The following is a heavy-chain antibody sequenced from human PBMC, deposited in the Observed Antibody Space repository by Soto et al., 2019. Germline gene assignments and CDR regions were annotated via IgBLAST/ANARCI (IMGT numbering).Heavy chain of an antibody. Sequence: GSLRLSCAASGFTFNIYAMTWVHQSPGKGLEWVSTTGATGRTTYYADSVKGRFTVSRENSKNTLDLQMSNLRAEDTAVYYCATVHKTSRSFDYWGQGTLVTVSS. CDR1: GFTFNIYA. J-gene: IGHJ4*02. V-gene: IGHV3-23*01. CDR3: ATVHKTSRSFDY. CDR2: TGATGRTT.